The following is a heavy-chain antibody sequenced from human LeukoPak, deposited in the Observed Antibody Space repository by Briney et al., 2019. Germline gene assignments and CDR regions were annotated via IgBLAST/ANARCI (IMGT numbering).Heavy chain of an antibody. J-gene: IGHJ4*02. CDR3: ARDGSGWYSDY. Sequence: GRSLRLSCAASGFTFSSYGMHWVRQAPGKGLEWVAVIWYDGSNKYYADSVKGRFTISRDNAKNSLYLQMNSLRAEDTALYYCARDGSGWYSDYWGQGTLVTLSS. CDR1: GFTFSSYG. D-gene: IGHD6-19*01. V-gene: IGHV3-33*01. CDR2: IWYDGSNK.